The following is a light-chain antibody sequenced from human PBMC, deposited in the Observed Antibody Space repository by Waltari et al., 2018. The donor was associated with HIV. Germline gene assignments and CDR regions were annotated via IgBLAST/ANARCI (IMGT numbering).Light chain of an antibody. CDR3: QSYDSSLSGSKV. Sequence: QSVLTQPPSVSGAPGQRVTIPCTGSSSNIGAGYDVHWYQQLPGTAPKFLIYGSSNRPSGVPDRFSGSKSGTSASLAITGLQAEDEADYYCQSYDSSLSGSKVFGGGTKLTVL. J-gene: IGLJ2*01. V-gene: IGLV1-40*01. CDR2: GSS. CDR1: SSNIGAGYD.